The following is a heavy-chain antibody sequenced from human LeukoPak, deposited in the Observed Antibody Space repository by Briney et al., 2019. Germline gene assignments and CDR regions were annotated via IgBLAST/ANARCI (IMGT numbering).Heavy chain of an antibody. Sequence: GASVKVSCKASGYTFTSYYMHWVRQAPGQGLEWMGIINPSGGSTSYAQKFQGRVTMTRDTSTSTVYMELSSLRSEDKAVYYCARDTNWNEFDPWGQGTLVTVSS. D-gene: IGHD1-20*01. CDR2: INPSGGST. J-gene: IGHJ5*02. CDR1: GYTFTSYY. CDR3: ARDTNWNEFDP. V-gene: IGHV1-46*03.